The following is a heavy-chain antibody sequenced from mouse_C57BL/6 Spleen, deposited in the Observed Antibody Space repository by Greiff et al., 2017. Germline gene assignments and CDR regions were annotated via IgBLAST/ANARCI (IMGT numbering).Heavy chain of an antibody. Sequence: VQLQQSGPELVKPGASVKMSCKASGYTFTDYNMHWVKQSHGKSLEWIGYINPNNGGTSYNQKFKGKATLTVNKSSSTAYMELRSLTSEDSAVYYCARWENYGSSHWYFEVWGAGTTVTFAS. CDR3: ARWENYGSSHWYFEV. V-gene: IGHV1-22*01. D-gene: IGHD1-1*01. J-gene: IGHJ1*01. CDR1: GYTFTDYN. CDR2: INPNNGGT.